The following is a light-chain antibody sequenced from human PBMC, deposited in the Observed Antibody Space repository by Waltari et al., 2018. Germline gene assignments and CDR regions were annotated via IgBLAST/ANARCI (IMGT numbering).Light chain of an antibody. CDR3: CSNVGSSVF. CDR2: EVL. V-gene: IGLV2-23*02. CDR1: TRRAGNYYL. J-gene: IGLJ2*01. Sequence: QYALPHPSPVSGTPGQSIAISCTGTTRRAGNYYLVSWYKHHPGKAPKLLICEVLKRPSGVSSRFSGSKSGSTASLIISGLQPDDEADYYCCSNVGSSVFFGGGTKLTVL.